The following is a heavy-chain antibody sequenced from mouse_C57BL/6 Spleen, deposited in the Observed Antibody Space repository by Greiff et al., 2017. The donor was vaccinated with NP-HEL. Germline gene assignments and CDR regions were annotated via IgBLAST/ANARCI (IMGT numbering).Heavy chain of an antibody. J-gene: IGHJ2*01. Sequence: VQLQQPGAELVKPGASVKMSCKASGYTFTSYWITWVKQRPGQGLEWIGDIYPGSGSTNYNEKFKSKATLTVDTSSSTAYMQLSSLTSEDSSVYYCARSVYYYGSSSNFDYWGQGTTLTVSS. V-gene: IGHV1-55*01. CDR3: ARSVYYYGSSSNFDY. CDR2: IYPGSGST. CDR1: GYTFTSYW. D-gene: IGHD1-1*01.